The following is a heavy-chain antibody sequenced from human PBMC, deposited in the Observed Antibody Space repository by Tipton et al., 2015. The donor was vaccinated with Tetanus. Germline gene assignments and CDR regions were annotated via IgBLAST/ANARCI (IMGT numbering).Heavy chain of an antibody. D-gene: IGHD5-12*01. CDR2: VYHSGAT. J-gene: IGHJ4*02. CDR3: ARANNDYPKKGPFDY. CDR1: GSSINRSGHY. Sequence: GLVKPSETLSLTCTVSGSSINRSGHYWTWIRQPPGKEPEWVGYVYHSGATNYHPSLKSRLAISADTSKNQFSLNLRSVITADTAVYYCARANNDYPKKGPFDYWGQGILVIVSS. V-gene: IGHV4-61*08.